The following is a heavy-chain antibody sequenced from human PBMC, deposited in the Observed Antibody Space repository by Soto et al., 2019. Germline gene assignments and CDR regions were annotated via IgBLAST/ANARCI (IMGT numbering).Heavy chain of an antibody. CDR2: ISYDGSNE. CDR3: ARDRYSETSRFDY. V-gene: IGHV3-30-3*01. J-gene: IGHJ4*02. Sequence: SGGSLRLSCAASGFTFSNYAMHWVRQTPGKGLEWVAVISYDGSNEYYADSVKGRFTISRDNAKNTLYLQMNSLRAEDTAVYYCARDRYSETSRFDYWGQGTLVTVSS. CDR1: GFTFSNYA. D-gene: IGHD1-26*01.